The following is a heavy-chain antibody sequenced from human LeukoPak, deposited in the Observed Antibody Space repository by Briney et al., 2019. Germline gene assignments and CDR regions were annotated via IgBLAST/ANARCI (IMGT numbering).Heavy chain of an antibody. Sequence: GGSLRLSCAASGFTFSSYWMSWVRQAPGKGLEWVAKINQDGSEKYYVDSVKGRFTIPRDNAKNSLSLQMNSLRAEDEAVYYCARDQGYCTSASCRGDAFDVWGQGSMVSVSS. CDR3: ARDQGYCTSASCRGDAFDV. J-gene: IGHJ3*01. V-gene: IGHV3-7*01. D-gene: IGHD2-2*01. CDR2: INQDGSEK. CDR1: GFTFSSYW.